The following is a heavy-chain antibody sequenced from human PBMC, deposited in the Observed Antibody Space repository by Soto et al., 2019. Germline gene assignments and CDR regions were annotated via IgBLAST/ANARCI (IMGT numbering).Heavy chain of an antibody. D-gene: IGHD3-3*01. Sequence: GESLKISCKGSGYSFTSYWISWLRQMPGKGLEWMGRIDPSDSYTNYSPSFQGHVTISADKSISTAYLQWSSLKASDTAMYYCARVAGVLRFLEWFPFDPWGQGTLVTVSS. CDR1: GYSFTSYW. V-gene: IGHV5-10-1*01. CDR2: IDPSDSYT. CDR3: ARVAGVLRFLEWFPFDP. J-gene: IGHJ5*02.